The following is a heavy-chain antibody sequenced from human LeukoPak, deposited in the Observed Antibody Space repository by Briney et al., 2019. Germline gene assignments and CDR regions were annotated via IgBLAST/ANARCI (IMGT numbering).Heavy chain of an antibody. Sequence: GGSLRLSCAASGFTFSSYEMNWVRQAPGKGLEWVSYISSSGSTIYYADSVKGRFTISRDNAKNSLYLQMSSLRAEDTAVYYRARAFQELPQLYYYYYMDVWGKGTTVTVSS. D-gene: IGHD6-13*01. V-gene: IGHV3-48*03. J-gene: IGHJ6*03. CDR1: GFTFSSYE. CDR3: ARAFQELPQLYYYYYMDV. CDR2: ISSSGSTI.